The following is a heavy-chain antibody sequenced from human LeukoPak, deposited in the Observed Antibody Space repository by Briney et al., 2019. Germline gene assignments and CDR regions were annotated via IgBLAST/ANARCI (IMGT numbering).Heavy chain of an antibody. D-gene: IGHD3-22*01. Sequence: GESLQISFKGSGYSFSTYWIAWVRQMPGKGLEWMGSIYPGDSDTKYSPSFQGQVTISADKSITTAYLQWSSLKASDTAMYYCAVNYGTTAYSYDYWGQGTLVTVSS. J-gene: IGHJ4*02. CDR2: IYPGDSDT. CDR3: AVNYGTTAYSYDY. V-gene: IGHV5-51*01. CDR1: GYSFSTYW.